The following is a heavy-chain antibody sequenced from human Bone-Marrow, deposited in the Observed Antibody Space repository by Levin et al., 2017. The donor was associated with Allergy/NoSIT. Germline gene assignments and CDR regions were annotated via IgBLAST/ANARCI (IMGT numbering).Heavy chain of an antibody. V-gene: IGHV3-33*01. CDR3: TSFRGQWLMGYLDY. D-gene: IGHD6-19*01. J-gene: IGHJ4*02. CDR2: IYYDGSNK. CDR1: GLTFRNYG. Sequence: LSLTCAASGLTFRNYGMVWVRQAPGKGLEWVAVIYYDGSNKYYADSVKGRFTISRDNSKNTLYLQMNSLRAEDTAVYYCTSFRGQWLMGYLDYWGQGILVTVSS.